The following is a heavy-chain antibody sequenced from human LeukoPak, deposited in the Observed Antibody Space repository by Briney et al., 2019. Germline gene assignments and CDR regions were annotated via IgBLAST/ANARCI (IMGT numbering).Heavy chain of an antibody. CDR3: ARVSSGSSSDHLGY. J-gene: IGHJ4*02. Sequence: GGSLRLSCAASGFTFSSYEMNWVRQAPGKGLEWVSYVSSSGSTIYYADSVKGRFTISRDNAKNSLYLQKNSLRAEDTAVYYCARVSSGSSSDHLGYWGQGTLVTVSS. CDR2: VSSSGSTI. CDR1: GFTFSSYE. V-gene: IGHV3-48*03. D-gene: IGHD6-6*01.